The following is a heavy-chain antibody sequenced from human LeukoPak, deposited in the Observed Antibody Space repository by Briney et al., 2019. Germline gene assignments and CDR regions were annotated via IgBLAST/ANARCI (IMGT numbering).Heavy chain of an antibody. CDR3: ARVDYYYGMDV. CDR1: GGSVSSGSYY. CDR2: IYYSGST. J-gene: IGHJ6*02. Sequence: SETLSLTCTVSGGSVSSGSYYWSWIRQPPGKGLEWIGYIYYSGSTNYNPSLKSRVTISVDTSKNQFSLKLSSATAADTAVYYCARVDYYYGMDVWGQGTTVTVSS. V-gene: IGHV4-61*01.